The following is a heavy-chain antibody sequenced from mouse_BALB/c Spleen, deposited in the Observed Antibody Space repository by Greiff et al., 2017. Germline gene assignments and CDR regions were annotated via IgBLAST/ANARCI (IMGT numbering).Heavy chain of an antibody. Sequence: EVNLVESGGGLVQPKGSLKLSCAASGFTFNTYAMNWVRQAPGKGLEWVARIRSKSNNYATYYADSVKDRFTISRDDSQSMLYLQMNNLKTEDTAMYYCVRHRIHYYGYYYAMDYWGQGTSVTVSS. V-gene: IGHV10-1*02. J-gene: IGHJ4*01. CDR2: IRSKSNNYAT. CDR3: VRHRIHYYGYYYAMDY. CDR1: GFTFNTYA. D-gene: IGHD1-2*01.